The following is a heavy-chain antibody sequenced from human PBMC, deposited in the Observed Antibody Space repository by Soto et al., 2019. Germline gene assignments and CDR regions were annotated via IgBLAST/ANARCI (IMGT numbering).Heavy chain of an antibody. V-gene: IGHV1-18*01. D-gene: IGHD3-10*01. CDR3: ARRGQLLFRELPSAFDI. Sequence: ASEKVSCKASGYTFTSYGISWVRQAPGQGLEWMGWISAYNGNTNYAQKLQGRVTMTTDTSTSTAYMELRSLRSDDTAVYYCARRGQLLFRELPSAFDIRGQGTMVTVSS. J-gene: IGHJ3*02. CDR2: ISAYNGNT. CDR1: GYTFTSYG.